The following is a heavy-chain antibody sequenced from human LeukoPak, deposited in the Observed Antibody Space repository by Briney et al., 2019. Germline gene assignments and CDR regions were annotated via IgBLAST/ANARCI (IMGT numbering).Heavy chain of an antibody. J-gene: IGHJ3*02. CDR1: GFTFSSHG. Sequence: GRSLRLSCAASGFTFSSHGMHWVRQAPGKGLEWVAVISYDGSNRYYADSVKGRFTISRDNSKNTLYLQMNSLRVEDTAVYYCAKNDEDQWLRSAFDIWGQGTMVTVSS. CDR3: AKNDEDQWLRSAFDI. CDR2: ISYDGSNR. V-gene: IGHV3-30*18. D-gene: IGHD6-19*01.